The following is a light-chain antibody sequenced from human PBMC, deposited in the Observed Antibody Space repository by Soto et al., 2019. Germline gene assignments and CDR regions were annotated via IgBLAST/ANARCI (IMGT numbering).Light chain of an antibody. CDR3: QQYTGPPTT. CDR1: QSISSY. Sequence: DIQMTQSPSTLSASVGDRVTITCRASQSISSYLNWYQQKPGKAPKLLIYAASTLHSGVPSRFSGSGSGTDFTLTITRLEPEDSAVYFCQQYTGPPTTFGQGTDWRL. CDR2: AAS. V-gene: IGKV1-39*01. J-gene: IGKJ5*01.